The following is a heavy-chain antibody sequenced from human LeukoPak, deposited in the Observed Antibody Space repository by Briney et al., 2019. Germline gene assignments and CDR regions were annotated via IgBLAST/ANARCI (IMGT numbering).Heavy chain of an antibody. D-gene: IGHD3-10*01. Sequence: GGSLRLSCAASGFTFTSYAMNWVRQAPGKGLEWVSAISGSGTYTYYADSVKGRFTISRDNSKNTLYLQMNSLRAEDTAVYYCAKGLFTIEGYFQHWGQGTLVTVSS. J-gene: IGHJ1*01. CDR1: GFTFTSYA. CDR3: AKGLFTIEGYFQH. V-gene: IGHV3-23*01. CDR2: ISGSGTYT.